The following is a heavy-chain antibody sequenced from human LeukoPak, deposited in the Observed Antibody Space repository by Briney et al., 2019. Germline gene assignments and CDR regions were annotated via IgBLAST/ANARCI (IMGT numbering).Heavy chain of an antibody. CDR3: AKDFRSPMVYYYGMDV. CDR2: ISYDGSNK. V-gene: IGHV3-30*18. Sequence: GSLRLSCAASGFTFSSYGMHWVRQAPGKGLEWVAVISYDGSNKYYADSVKGRFTISRDNSKNTLYLQMNSLRAEDTAVYYCAKDFRSPMVYYYGMDVWGQGTTVTVSS. J-gene: IGHJ6*02. CDR1: GFTFSSYG. D-gene: IGHD2-15*01.